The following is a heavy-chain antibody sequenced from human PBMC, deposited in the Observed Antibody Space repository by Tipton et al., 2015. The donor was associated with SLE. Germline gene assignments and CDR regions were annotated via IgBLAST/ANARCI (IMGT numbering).Heavy chain of an antibody. CDR1: GFTLSSYW. V-gene: IGHV3-23*01. D-gene: IGHD2-15*01. J-gene: IGHJ4*02. Sequence: GSLRLSCAASGFTLSSYWMHWVRQPPGKGLEWASVISGSGDTVNYADAVKGRFIVSRDNPKNTLYLQINSLNAEDTAVYYCAKEGAWSFDYWGPGTLVTVSS. CDR3: AKEGAWSFDY. CDR2: ISGSGDTV.